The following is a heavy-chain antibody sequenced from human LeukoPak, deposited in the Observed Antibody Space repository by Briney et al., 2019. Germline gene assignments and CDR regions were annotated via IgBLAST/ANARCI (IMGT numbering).Heavy chain of an antibody. V-gene: IGHV1-58*02. Sequence: SVKVSCKASGFTLSNSAMQWVRQARGQRLEWIGWIVVGSGNTNYAQKFQQRLTITRDMSTSTAYMELSSLRSEDTAVYFCAADLYCSGGSCSVHWGQGTLVTVSS. CDR1: GFTLSNSA. CDR3: AADLYCSGGSCSVH. J-gene: IGHJ4*02. D-gene: IGHD2-15*01. CDR2: IVVGSGNT.